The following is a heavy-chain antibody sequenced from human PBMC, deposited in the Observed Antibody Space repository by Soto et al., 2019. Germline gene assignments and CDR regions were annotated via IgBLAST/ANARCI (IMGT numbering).Heavy chain of an antibody. J-gene: IGHJ4*02. D-gene: IGHD3-16*01. CDR3: ARGPPHRGSCYVLSPRPNY. Sequence: QVQLVQSGAEVKKPGASVKVSCKASGYTFTSYDINWVRQATGQGLEWMGWMNPNSGNTGYAQKFQGRVTMTRNTSLSTAYMELSSLRSEDTAVYYCARGPPHRGSCYVLSPRPNYWGQGTLVTVSS. CDR1: GYTFTSYD. CDR2: MNPNSGNT. V-gene: IGHV1-8*01.